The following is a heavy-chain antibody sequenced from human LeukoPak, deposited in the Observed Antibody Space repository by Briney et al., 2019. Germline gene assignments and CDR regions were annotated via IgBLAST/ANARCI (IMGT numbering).Heavy chain of an antibody. D-gene: IGHD6-19*01. CDR2: IYPGDSDS. J-gene: IGHJ4*02. V-gene: IGHV5-51*01. CDR3: ATLRDSGWYEDYFDY. CDR1: GYSFSSYW. Sequence: GESLKISCKGSGYSFSSYWIGWVRQMPGKGLEWMGIIYPGDSDSRYSPSFQGQVTISADKSISTAYLQWSSLKASDTATYYCATLRDSGWYEDYFDYWGQGTLVTVSS.